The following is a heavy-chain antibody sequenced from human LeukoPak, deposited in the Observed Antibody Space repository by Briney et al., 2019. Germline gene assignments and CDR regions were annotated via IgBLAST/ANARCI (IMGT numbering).Heavy chain of an antibody. CDR1: GFTFSNYG. Sequence: GGSLRLSCAASGFTFSNYGINWVRQAPGKGLEWVSYITSSSSTIHYADSVKGRFTISGDNAKNSLFLQMNSLRDEDTAVYYCARDLLFRRYPFDYWGQGTLVTVSS. CDR2: ITSSSSTI. CDR3: ARDLLFRRYPFDY. J-gene: IGHJ4*02. V-gene: IGHV3-48*02. D-gene: IGHD1-26*01.